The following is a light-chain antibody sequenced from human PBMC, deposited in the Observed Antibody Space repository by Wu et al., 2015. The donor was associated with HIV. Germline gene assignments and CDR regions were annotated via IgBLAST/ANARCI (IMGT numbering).Light chain of an antibody. CDR2: AAS. CDR3: QQYYSSLQIT. J-gene: IGKJ4*01. Sequence: DIQMTQPPSSLSASVGDRVIITCRASQGISNSLAWYQQKPGKAPKLLLYAASRLESGVPSRFSGSGSGTDYTLTISSLQPEDFATYYCQQYYSSLQITFGGGTKVEIK. V-gene: IGKV1-NL1*01. CDR1: QGISNS.